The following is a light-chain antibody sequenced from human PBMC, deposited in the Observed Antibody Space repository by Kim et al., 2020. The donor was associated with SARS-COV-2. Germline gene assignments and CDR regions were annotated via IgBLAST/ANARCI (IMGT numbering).Light chain of an antibody. J-gene: IGKJ2*01. Sequence: DVQLTQSPSSLSASIGDRVTITCRASEPIDKYLNWYQQKSGRAPKLLISAASSLQSGVPSRFIGSGSGSLFTLTVNSLQPEDVATYYCQQSYTTRVTFGQGTKLEI. CDR1: EPIDKY. CDR2: AAS. CDR3: QQSYTTRVT. V-gene: IGKV1-39*01.